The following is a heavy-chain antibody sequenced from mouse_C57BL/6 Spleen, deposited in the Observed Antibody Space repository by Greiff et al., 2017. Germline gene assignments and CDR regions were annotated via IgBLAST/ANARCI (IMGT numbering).Heavy chain of an antibody. V-gene: IGHV3-6*01. D-gene: IGHD5-1*01. CDR2: ISYDGSN. CDR1: GYSITSGYY. CDR3: APAESTNAMDY. Sequence: EVKLMESGPGLVKPSQSLSLTCSVTGYSITSGYYWNWIRQFPGNKLEWMGYISYDGSNNYNPSLKNRISITRDTSKNQFFLKLNSVTTEDTATYYCAPAESTNAMDYWGQGTSVTVSS. J-gene: IGHJ4*01.